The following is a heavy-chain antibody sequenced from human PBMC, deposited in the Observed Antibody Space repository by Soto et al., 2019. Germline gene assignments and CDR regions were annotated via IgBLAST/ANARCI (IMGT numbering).Heavy chain of an antibody. V-gene: IGHV1-46*01. CDR1: GYTFTSYY. J-gene: IGHJ5*02. Sequence: QVQLVQSGAEVKKPGASVKVSCKASGYTFTSYYMHWVRQAPGQGLEWMGIINPSGGSTSYAQKFQGRVTMTRDTSTSTVYMELSSLRSEDTAVYYCARDLATSIAARGEWFDPWGQGTLVTVSS. D-gene: IGHD6-6*01. CDR2: INPSGGST. CDR3: ARDLATSIAARGEWFDP.